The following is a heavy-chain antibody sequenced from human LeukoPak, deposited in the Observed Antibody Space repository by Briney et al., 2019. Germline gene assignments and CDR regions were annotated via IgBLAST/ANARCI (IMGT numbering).Heavy chain of an antibody. CDR1: GYTFTGYY. CDR2: ISAYNGNT. CDR3: ARYNSSGSKDY. D-gene: IGHD3-22*01. V-gene: IGHV1-18*04. Sequence: ASVKVSCKASGYTFTGYYMHWVRQAPGQGLEWMGWISAYNGNTNYAQKLQGRVTMTTDTSTSTAYMELRSLRSDDTAVYYCARYNSSGSKDYWGQGTLVTVSS. J-gene: IGHJ4*02.